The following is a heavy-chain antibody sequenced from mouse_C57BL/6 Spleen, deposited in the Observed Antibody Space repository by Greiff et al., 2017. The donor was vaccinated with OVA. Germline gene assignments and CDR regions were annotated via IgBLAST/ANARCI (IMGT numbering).Heavy chain of an antibody. D-gene: IGHD1-1*01. CDR1: GYTFTDYY. Sequence: QVQLQQSGPELVKPGASVKISCKASGYTFTDYYINWVKQRPGQGLEWIGGIYPGSGNTNYNEKFKGKATLTVDTSSNTAYMPLSSLTSEDSAVYVCARKASTTVVAHWYFDVWGTGTTVTVSS. CDR2: IYPGSGNT. V-gene: IGHV1-84*01. J-gene: IGHJ1*03. CDR3: ARKASTTVVAHWYFDV.